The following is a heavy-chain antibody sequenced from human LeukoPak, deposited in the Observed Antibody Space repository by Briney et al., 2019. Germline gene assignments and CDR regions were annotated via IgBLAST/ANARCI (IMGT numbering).Heavy chain of an antibody. D-gene: IGHD6-25*01. CDR1: GFTFSSYA. J-gene: IGHJ4*02. V-gene: IGHV3-23*01. CDR3: AKSGNTETVDY. Sequence: GGSLRLSCAASGFTFSSYAMTWVRQAPGKGLEWVSVISGRGGSTYYADSVKGRFTISRDNSTNTLYLQMNSLRAGDTAIYYCAKSGNTETVDYWGQGTLVTVSS. CDR2: ISGRGGST.